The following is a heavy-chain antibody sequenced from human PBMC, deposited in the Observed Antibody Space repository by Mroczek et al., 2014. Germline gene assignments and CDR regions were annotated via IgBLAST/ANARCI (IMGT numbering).Heavy chain of an antibody. CDR1: GFTFSSYG. D-gene: IGHD2-2*01. Sequence: ESGGGVVQPGRSLRLSCAASGFTFSSYGMHWVRQAPGKGLEWVAVISYDGSNKYYADSVKGRFTISRDNSKNTLYLQMNSLRAEDTAVYYCAKDSRPGVYCSSTSCHGMDVVGAKGPR. CDR3: AKDSRPGVYCSSTSCHGMDV. J-gene: IGHJ6*02. V-gene: IGHV3-30*18. CDR2: ISYDGSNK.